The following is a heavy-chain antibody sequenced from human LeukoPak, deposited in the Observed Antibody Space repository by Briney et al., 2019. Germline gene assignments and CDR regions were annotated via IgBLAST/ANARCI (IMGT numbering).Heavy chain of an antibody. CDR1: GYTFTSYG. V-gene: IGHV1-18*01. D-gene: IGHD4-11*01. Sequence: ASVKVSRKASGYTFTSYGISWVRQAPGQGLEWMGWISAYNGNTNYAQKLQGRVTMTTDTSTSTAYMELRSLRSDDTAVYYCAREIDDYYYFDYWGQGTLVTVSS. CDR3: AREIDDYYYFDY. J-gene: IGHJ4*02. CDR2: ISAYNGNT.